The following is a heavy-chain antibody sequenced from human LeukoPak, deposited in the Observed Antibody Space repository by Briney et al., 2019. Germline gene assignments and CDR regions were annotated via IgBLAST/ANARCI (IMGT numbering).Heavy chain of an antibody. V-gene: IGHV4-39*02. CDR2: IYYSGST. CDR3: ARERSRNQHFFY. CDR1: GGSISSSSYY. J-gene: IGHJ4*02. D-gene: IGHD1-14*01. Sequence: SETLSLTCTVSGGSISSSSYYWGWIRQPPGKGLEWIGSIYYSGSTYYNPSLKRRVTISVGTSKNQFSLKLSSVTAADTAVYYCARERSRNQHFFYWGQGTLVTVSS.